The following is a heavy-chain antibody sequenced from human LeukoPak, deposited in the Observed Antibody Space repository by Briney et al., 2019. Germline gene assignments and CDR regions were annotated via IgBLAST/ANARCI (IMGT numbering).Heavy chain of an antibody. CDR2: IYYTGST. CDR3: ARHYGP. D-gene: IGHD3-16*01. J-gene: IGHJ5*02. Sequence: SETLSLTYTVSGGSVSNGNYYWSWLRQPPGKALEWIGYIYYTGSTSYNPSLEGRVTISVDTSKNQFSLKLNSVTAADTAVYYCARHYGPWGQGTLVTVSS. V-gene: IGHV4-61*01. CDR1: GGSVSNGNYY.